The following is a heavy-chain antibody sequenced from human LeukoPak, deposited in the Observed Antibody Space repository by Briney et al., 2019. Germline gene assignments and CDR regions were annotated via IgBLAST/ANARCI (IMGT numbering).Heavy chain of an antibody. Sequence: GGSLRLSCVASGFTFSPYWMYWVRQAPGKGLEWVSYISSSSSTIYYADSVKGRFTISRDNAKNSLYLQMNSLRAEDTAVYYCATLSGSYSYWGQGTLVTVSS. CDR1: GFTFSPYW. CDR3: ATLSGSYSY. V-gene: IGHV3-48*01. CDR2: ISSSSSTI. D-gene: IGHD3-10*01. J-gene: IGHJ4*02.